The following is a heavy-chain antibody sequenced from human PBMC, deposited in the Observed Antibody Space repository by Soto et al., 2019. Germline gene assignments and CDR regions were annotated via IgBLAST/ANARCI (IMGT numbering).Heavy chain of an antibody. Sequence: PGGSLRLSCAASGFTFSSYSMNWVRQAPGKGLEWVSYISSSSSVIYYADSVKGRFTISRDNGKNSLYLQMNSLRAEDTAVVYCARDRGFYDSGSYSLFDYRGQGT. CDR1: GFTFSSYS. V-gene: IGHV3-48*01. CDR2: ISSSSSVI. D-gene: IGHD3-10*01. CDR3: ARDRGFYDSGSYSLFDY. J-gene: IGHJ4*02.